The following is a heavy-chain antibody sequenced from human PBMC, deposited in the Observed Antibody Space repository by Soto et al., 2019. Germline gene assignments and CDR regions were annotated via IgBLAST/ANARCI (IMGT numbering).Heavy chain of an antibody. Sequence: QVQLQESGPGLVKPSETLSLTCTVFGGSISSYYWSWIRQPPGKGLEWIGYIFNSGRTNYNPSLKSRVTISVATTKNQISMRLSSVTAADTAVYYCARQYGYSFDYWGQGTMVTVSS. CDR3: ARQYGYSFDY. CDR1: GGSISSYY. J-gene: IGHJ4*02. V-gene: IGHV4-59*08. D-gene: IGHD1-1*01. CDR2: IFNSGRT.